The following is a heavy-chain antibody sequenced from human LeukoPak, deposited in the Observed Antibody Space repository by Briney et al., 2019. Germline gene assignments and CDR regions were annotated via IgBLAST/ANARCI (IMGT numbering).Heavy chain of an antibody. Sequence: SETLSLTCTVSGGSISSSSYYWGWIRQPPGKGLEWIGSIYYSGSTYYNPSLKSRVTISVDTSKNQFSLKLSSVTAADTAVYYCARVAAAGNSIDYWGQGTLVTVSS. V-gene: IGHV4-39*07. CDR1: GGSISSSSYY. J-gene: IGHJ4*02. CDR2: IYYSGST. D-gene: IGHD6-13*01. CDR3: ARVAAAGNSIDY.